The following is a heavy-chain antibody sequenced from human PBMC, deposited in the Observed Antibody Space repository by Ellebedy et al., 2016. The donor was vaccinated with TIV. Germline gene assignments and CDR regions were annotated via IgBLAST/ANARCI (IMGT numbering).Heavy chain of an antibody. J-gene: IGHJ4*02. V-gene: IGHV1-69*05. Sequence: AASVKVSCKASGGTFSSYAISWVRQAPGQGLEWMGGIIPIFGTANYAQKLQGRVTMTTDTSTSTAYMELRSLRSDDTAVYYCVRAMTTVTTDYWGQGTLVTVSS. CDR1: GGTFSSYA. CDR2: IIPIFGTA. CDR3: VRAMTTVTTDY. D-gene: IGHD4-17*01.